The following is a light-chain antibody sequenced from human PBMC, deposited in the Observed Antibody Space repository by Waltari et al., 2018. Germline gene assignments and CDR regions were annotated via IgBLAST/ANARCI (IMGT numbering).Light chain of an antibody. CDR1: NSDIGGYKY. Sequence: QSALTQPASVSGSPGQSITISCSGTNSDIGGYKYVSWYQQHPGKAPKLIIYDVTNRPSGISQRFSGSKSCITASLTISGLQAEDEGDYYCSSYTTSHTAYWVFGGGTRLTVL. CDR2: DVT. J-gene: IGLJ3*02. V-gene: IGLV2-14*03. CDR3: SSYTTSHTAYWV.